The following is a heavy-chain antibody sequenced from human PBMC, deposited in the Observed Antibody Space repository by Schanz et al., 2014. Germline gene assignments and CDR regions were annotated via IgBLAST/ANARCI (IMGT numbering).Heavy chain of an antibody. D-gene: IGHD4-17*01. CDR2: ISGRGGRT. V-gene: IGHV3-23*04. Sequence: EVQLVESGGGLVQPGGSLRLSCETSGFTFSNHAMSWVRQAPGKGREWVSAISGRGGRTYYADSVKGRFTISRDNSKNTLYLQMNSLRAEDTAVYYCAKDCPSDYGDHCFDFWGQGTLVTVSS. J-gene: IGHJ4*02. CDR3: AKDCPSDYGDHCFDF. CDR1: GFTFSNHA.